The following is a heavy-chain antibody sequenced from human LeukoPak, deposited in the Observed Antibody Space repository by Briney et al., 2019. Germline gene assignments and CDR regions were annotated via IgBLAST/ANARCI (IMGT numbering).Heavy chain of an antibody. CDR3: ARLYLPATRFDY. CDR1: GYTFTGYY. D-gene: IGHD5-24*01. V-gene: IGHV1-2*02. J-gene: IGHJ4*02. CDR2: INPNSGGT. Sequence: ASVKVSCKASGYTFTGYYMHWVRQAPGQGLEWMGWINPNSGGTNYAQKFQGRVTMTRDTSISTAYMELSRLRSDDTAVYYCARLYLPATRFDYWGQGTLVTVSS.